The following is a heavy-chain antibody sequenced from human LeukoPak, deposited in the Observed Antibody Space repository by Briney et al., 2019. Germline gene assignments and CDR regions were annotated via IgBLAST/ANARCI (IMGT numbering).Heavy chain of an antibody. CDR2: ISDGGDDT. V-gene: IGHV3-23*01. Sequence: GGSLRPSCAVSGFSFGTYAASWVRQAPGKGLEWVSAISDGGDDTYYADSVKGRFTIPRDNSKNTLYLQMDSLRAEDTAVYYCADYRKPQGLDYWGQGTLVTVSS. CDR3: ADYRKPQGLDY. J-gene: IGHJ4*02. D-gene: IGHD1-14*01. CDR1: GFSFGTYA.